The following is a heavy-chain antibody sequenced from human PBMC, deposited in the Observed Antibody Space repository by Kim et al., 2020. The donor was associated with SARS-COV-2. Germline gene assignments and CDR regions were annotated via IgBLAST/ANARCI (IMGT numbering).Heavy chain of an antibody. CDR1: GGSISSGGYS. V-gene: IGHV4-30-2*01. J-gene: IGHJ5*02. CDR3: ARSRSIDYGSGSDWFDP. CDR2: IYYSGST. Sequence: SETLSLTCAVSGGSISSGGYSWSWIRQPPGKGLEWIGYIYYSGSTYYNPSLKSRVTISVDRSKNQFSLKLSSVTAADTAVYYCARSRSIDYGSGSDWFDP. D-gene: IGHD3-10*01.